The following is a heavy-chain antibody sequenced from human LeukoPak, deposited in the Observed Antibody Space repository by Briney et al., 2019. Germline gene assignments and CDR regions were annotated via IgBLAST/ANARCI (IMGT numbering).Heavy chain of an antibody. V-gene: IGHV3-74*01. CDR1: GFTFSNYM. D-gene: IGHD1-20*01. CDR2: IKSDGTTT. J-gene: IGHJ4*02. Sequence: GGSLRLSCAASGFTFSNYMMHWVRQAPGKGLVWISSIKSDGTTTTYADSVKGRFTISRDNAKNTLYLQMNSLRAEDTAVYYCLRDLNWSLDQWGQGTLVTVSS. CDR3: LRDLNWSLDQ.